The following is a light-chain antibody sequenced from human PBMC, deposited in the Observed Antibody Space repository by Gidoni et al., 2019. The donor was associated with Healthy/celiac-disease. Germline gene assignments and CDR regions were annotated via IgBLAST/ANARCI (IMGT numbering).Light chain of an antibody. CDR3: MQALQTPLYT. Sequence: DIVMTQSPLSMPVTPGEPASISCRSSQSLLHSNGYNYLDWYLQKPGQSPQLLNYLGSNRASGVPDRFSGSGSGTDFTLKSSRVEAEDVGVYYCMQALQTPLYTFGQGTKLEIK. CDR2: LGS. CDR1: QSLLHSNGYNY. J-gene: IGKJ2*01. V-gene: IGKV2-28*01.